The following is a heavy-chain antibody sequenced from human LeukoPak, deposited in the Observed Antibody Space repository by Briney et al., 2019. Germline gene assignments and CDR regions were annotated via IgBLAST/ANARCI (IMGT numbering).Heavy chain of an antibody. CDR2: IYSGGST. D-gene: IGHD4-17*01. V-gene: IGHV3-53*01. J-gene: IGHJ4*02. CDR3: ARDLYGDFDY. CDR1: GFTVSSNY. Sequence: PGGSLRLSCAASGFTVSSNYMNWVRQAPGKGLEWVSVIYSGGSTYYADSVKGRFTISRDNSKNTLYLQMNSLRAEDTAVYYCARDLYGDFDYWGQGTLVTVSS.